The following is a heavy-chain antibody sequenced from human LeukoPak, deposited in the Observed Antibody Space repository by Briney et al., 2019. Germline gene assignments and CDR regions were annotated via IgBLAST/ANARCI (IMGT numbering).Heavy chain of an antibody. CDR2: LSSSGNA. D-gene: IGHD6-19*01. J-gene: IGHJ4*02. V-gene: IGHV3-69-1*01. Sequence: GGSLRLSCAASGFSFSDHEMNWVRQAPGKGLEWVSYLSSSGNAYYADSVKGRFTISRDNAKNSLDLQMNSLRAEDTAVYYCAIDRYSSGWYTFDYWGQGTLVTVSS. CDR1: GFSFSDHE. CDR3: AIDRYSSGWYTFDY.